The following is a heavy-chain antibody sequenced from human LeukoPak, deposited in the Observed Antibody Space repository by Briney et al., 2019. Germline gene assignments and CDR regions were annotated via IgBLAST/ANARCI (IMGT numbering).Heavy chain of an antibody. CDR3: ARTTEGYCRGRSCYSYYYYMDV. CDR1: GGSISSYY. Sequence: SETLSLTCTVSGGSISSYYWSWIRQPPGKGLEWIGCIYYSGSTNYRPSLKSRVTISVDTSKNQFSLKLSSVTAADTAVYYCARTTEGYCRGRSCYSYYYYMDVWGKGTTVTVSS. D-gene: IGHD2-15*01. CDR2: IYYSGST. J-gene: IGHJ6*03. V-gene: IGHV4-59*01.